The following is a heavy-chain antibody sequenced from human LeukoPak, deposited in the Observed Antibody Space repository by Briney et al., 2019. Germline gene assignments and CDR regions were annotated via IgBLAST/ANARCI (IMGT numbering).Heavy chain of an antibody. CDR2: IRSKSHGGTT. J-gene: IGHJ3*02. V-gene: IGHV3-49*04. CDR3: SRGPYCSSGSCYPDPDAFDI. Sequence: GGSLRGYCTASGFTFGDYAMAWVRQALGKGLEWVGFIRSKSHGGTTEYAASVKGRFTISRDDSKSIAYLQMNSLKTEDTAVYYCSRGPYCSSGSCYPDPDAFDIWGQGTAVTFSS. D-gene: IGHD2-15*01. CDR1: GFTFGDYA.